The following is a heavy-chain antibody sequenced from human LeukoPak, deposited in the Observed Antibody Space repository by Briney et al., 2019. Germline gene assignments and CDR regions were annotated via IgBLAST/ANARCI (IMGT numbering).Heavy chain of an antibody. CDR1: GFTFDDCA. D-gene: IGHD2-2*01. CDR2: ISGNGRST. V-gene: IGHV3-43*02. CDR3: AKATPPPAPTRYYYYYGMDV. Sequence: GGSLRLSCAASGFTFDDCAMYWVRQAPGKGLEWVSLISGNGRSTYYADSVKGRFTISRDNSKNSLYLQMDGLRTEDTALYYCAKATPPPAPTRYYYYYGMDVWGQGTTVTVSS. J-gene: IGHJ6*02.